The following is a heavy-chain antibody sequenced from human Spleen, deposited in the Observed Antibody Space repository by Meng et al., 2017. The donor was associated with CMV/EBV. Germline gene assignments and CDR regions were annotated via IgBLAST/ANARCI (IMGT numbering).Heavy chain of an antibody. J-gene: IGHJ4*02. CDR3: ARVWRPGPYYFDY. Sequence: GGSLRLSCAVSGFNISDDWMSWVRQVPGRGLEWVANIKEDGSEQYYRDSVRGRFTISRDNAKNTLYLQMNSLRAEDTAVYYCARVWRPGPYYFDYWGQGTLVTVSS. CDR2: IKEDGSEQ. D-gene: IGHD1-14*01. CDR1: GFNISDDW. V-gene: IGHV3-7*03.